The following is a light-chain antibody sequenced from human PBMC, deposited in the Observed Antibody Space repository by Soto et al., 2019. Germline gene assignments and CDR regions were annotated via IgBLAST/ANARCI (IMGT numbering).Light chain of an antibody. CDR3: QQHNNWPWT. V-gene: IGKV3-15*01. J-gene: IGKJ1*01. CDR2: GAS. Sequence: DIVMTQSPATLSVSPGEGATLSCRARQSVSSNLAWYQQKPGQAPRLLIYGASSRATGVPARFSGSGSGTEFTLTISSLQSEDFAIYYCQQHNNWPWTFGQGTKVEIK. CDR1: QSVSSN.